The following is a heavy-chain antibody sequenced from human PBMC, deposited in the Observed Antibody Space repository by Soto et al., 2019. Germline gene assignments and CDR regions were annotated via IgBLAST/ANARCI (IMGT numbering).Heavy chain of an antibody. CDR3: ACSVEVTGAHIDY. CDR1: GGSISGSY. D-gene: IGHD2-15*01. V-gene: IGHV4-59*01. J-gene: IGHJ4*02. Sequence: SETRSLTCSVAGGSISGSYWSWSRQSPGKGREWLGYVYYTGSTNNSPSPRSRASISVDTSKNEFTLRLSSATAAATACYFCACSVEVTGAHIDYWGQGTQVTVSS. CDR2: VYYTGST.